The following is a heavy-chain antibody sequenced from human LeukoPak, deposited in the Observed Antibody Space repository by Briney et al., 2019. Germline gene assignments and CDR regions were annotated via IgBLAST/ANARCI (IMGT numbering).Heavy chain of an antibody. CDR1: GFIFSTSW. D-gene: IGHD3-10*01. J-gene: IGHJ4*02. CDR3: VRGGYSSFDY. V-gene: IGHV3-7*01. CDR2: IKQDGSHK. Sequence: TGGSLRLSCAASGFIFSTSWMSWVRQVPGKGQEWVANIKQDGSHKHYVDSVKGRFTISRDNSKNLLYLQMNSLGAEDTAVYYCVRGGYSSFDYWGQGTLVTVSS.